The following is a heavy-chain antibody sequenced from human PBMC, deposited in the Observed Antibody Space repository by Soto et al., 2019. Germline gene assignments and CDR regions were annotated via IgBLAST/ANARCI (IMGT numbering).Heavy chain of an antibody. CDR3: ARGQITGTTLFYYGMDV. CDR1: GFTFSSYG. D-gene: IGHD1-7*01. J-gene: IGHJ6*02. V-gene: IGHV3-33*01. CDR2: IWYDGSNK. Sequence: GGSLRLSCAASGFTFSSYGMHWVRQAPGKGLEWVAVIWYDGSNKYYADSVKGRFTISRDNSKNTLYLQMNSLRAEDTAVYYCARGQITGTTLFYYGMDVWGQGTTVTVSS.